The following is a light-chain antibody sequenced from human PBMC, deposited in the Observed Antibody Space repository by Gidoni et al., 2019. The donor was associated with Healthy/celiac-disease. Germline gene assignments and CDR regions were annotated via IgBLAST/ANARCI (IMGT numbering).Light chain of an antibody. J-gene: IGLJ1*01. CDR2: QDN. V-gene: IGLV3-1*01. CDR3: QAWDSSTYV. Sequence: SYELTQPPSVSVSPGQTASITCSGDKLGDKYVCWYQQKPDQSPVLVIYQDNKRPPGIPERFSGSNSGNTATLTISGTQAMDEADYYCQAWDSSTYVFGTGTKVTVL. CDR1: KLGDKY.